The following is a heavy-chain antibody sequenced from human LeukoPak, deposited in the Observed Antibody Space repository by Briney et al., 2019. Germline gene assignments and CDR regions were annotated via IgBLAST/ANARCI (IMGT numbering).Heavy chain of an antibody. CDR1: GGSFSGYY. D-gene: IGHD2-21*01. V-gene: IGHV4-34*01. J-gene: IGHJ5*02. CDR2: INHSGST. CDR3: ARGLFDDPTRFDP. Sequence: SETLSPTCAVYGGSFSGYYWSWIRQPPGKGLEWIGEINHSGSTNYNPSLKSRVTISVDTSKNQFSLKLSSVTAADTAVYYCARGLFDDPTRFDPWGQGTLVTVSS.